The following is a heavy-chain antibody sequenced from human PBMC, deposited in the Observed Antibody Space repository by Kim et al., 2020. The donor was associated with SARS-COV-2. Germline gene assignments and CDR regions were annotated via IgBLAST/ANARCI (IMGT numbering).Heavy chain of an antibody. CDR1: GGSFSGYY. D-gene: IGHD6-13*01. Sequence: SETLSLTCAVYGGSFSGYYWSWIRQPPGKGLEWIGEINHSGSTNYNPSLKSRVTISVDTSKNQFSLKLSSVTAADTAVYYCARGRIAGHWGQGTLVTVSS. J-gene: IGHJ4*02. CDR2: INHSGST. V-gene: IGHV4-34*01. CDR3: ARGRIAGH.